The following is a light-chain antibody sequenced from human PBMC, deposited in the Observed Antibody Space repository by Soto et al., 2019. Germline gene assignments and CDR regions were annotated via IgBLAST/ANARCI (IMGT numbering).Light chain of an antibody. CDR1: QSVSSSQ. V-gene: IGKV3-20*01. CDR3: QQFGSSREYT. J-gene: IGKJ2*01. Sequence: EIVLTQSPGTLSLSPGEIATLSCRASQSVSSSQLAWYQQKTVQAPRLLIYGASTTATGIPDRFSGGGSGTDFTLTISRLEPEDFAVYYCQQFGSSREYTFGQGTKLEVK. CDR2: GAS.